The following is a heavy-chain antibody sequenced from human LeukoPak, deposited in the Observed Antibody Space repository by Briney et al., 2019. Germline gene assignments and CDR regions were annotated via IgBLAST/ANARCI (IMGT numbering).Heavy chain of an antibody. V-gene: IGHV3-15*01. CDR1: GFSFTNAW. J-gene: IGHJ4*02. D-gene: IGHD3-22*01. CDR3: TTRLRNYYESGRYHIVES. CDR2: IKGKTDGATT. Sequence: PGGSLRLSCVASGFSFTNAWMTWVRQAPGKGLEWVGRIKGKTDGATTDHAASVKGRFTISRDDSKNSVYLQMNSLRTEDTAVYYCTTRLRNYYESGRYHIVESWGQGTLVTVSS.